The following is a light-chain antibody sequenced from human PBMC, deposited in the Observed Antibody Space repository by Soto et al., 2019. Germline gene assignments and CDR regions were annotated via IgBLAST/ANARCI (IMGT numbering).Light chain of an antibody. CDR3: QSFDTRLNSVV. Sequence: QSVVTQPPSVSGAPGQRVTISCTGSGSNIGAGYDVHWYQQFPGTAPKLLIYGNNNRPSGVPDRFSGSKSGTSASLAITGLQAEDEADYYCQSFDTRLNSVVFGGGTKLTVL. V-gene: IGLV1-40*01. CDR2: GNN. CDR1: GSNIGAGYD. J-gene: IGLJ2*01.